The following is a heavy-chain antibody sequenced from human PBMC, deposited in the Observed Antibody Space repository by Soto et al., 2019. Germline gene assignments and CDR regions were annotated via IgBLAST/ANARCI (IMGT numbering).Heavy chain of an antibody. Sequence: ETLSLTCIDSGGSVSSSNWWSWVRQPPVKGLEWIGYIYYSGSTNYNPSLKSRVTISVDTSKNQLSLKLSSVTAADTAVYYCARRNVAAAGADYWGQGTLVTVSS. V-gene: IGHV4-4*02. D-gene: IGHD6-13*01. CDR3: ARRNVAAAGADY. J-gene: IGHJ4*02. CDR2: IYYSGST. CDR1: GGSVSSSNW.